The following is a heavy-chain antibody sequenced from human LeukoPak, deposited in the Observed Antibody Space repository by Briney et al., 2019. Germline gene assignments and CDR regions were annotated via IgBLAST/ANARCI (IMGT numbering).Heavy chain of an antibody. CDR2: IYYSGST. V-gene: IGHV4-39*02. CDR1: SGSISSTNYY. CDR3: ARDYRYCSGGSCYTRPSYYYYYMDV. J-gene: IGHJ6*03. D-gene: IGHD2-15*01. Sequence: PSETLSLTCTVSSGSISSTNYYWGWIRQPPGKGLEWIASIYYSGSTYFNPSLKSRVTISVDTSKNQFSLKLSSVTAADTAVYYCARDYRYCSGGSCYTRPSYYYYYMDVWGKGTTVTVSS.